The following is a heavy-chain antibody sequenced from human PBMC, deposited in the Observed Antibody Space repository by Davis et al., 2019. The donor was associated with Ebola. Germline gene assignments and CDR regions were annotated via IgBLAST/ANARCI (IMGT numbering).Heavy chain of an antibody. Sequence: LSLTCAASGFTFSNLWMTWVRQAPGKGLEWVATIKPDGSDTNYVDSVKGRFTISRDNAKNSLYLQLNSLRDEDTAVYYCARGRVGATIDYLGQGTLVTVSS. V-gene: IGHV3-7*01. CDR2: IKPDGSDT. CDR1: GFTFSNLW. J-gene: IGHJ4*02. CDR3: ARGRVGATIDY. D-gene: IGHD1-26*01.